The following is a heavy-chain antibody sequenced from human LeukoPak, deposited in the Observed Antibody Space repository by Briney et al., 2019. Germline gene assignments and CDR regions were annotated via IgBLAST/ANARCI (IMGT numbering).Heavy chain of an antibody. Sequence: ASGKVSCKVSGYTLTELSMDWVPQAPGKRLEWMGGFDPEDGETIYAQKFQGRFTMTAETSTNKAYIELSSLRSADTAVYYCGTARVVVQGDGWYFDLWGRGTLVTVSS. CDR3: GTARVVVQGDGWYFDL. CDR1: GYTLTELS. V-gene: IGHV1-24*01. CDR2: FDPEDGET. D-gene: IGHD3-3*01. J-gene: IGHJ2*01.